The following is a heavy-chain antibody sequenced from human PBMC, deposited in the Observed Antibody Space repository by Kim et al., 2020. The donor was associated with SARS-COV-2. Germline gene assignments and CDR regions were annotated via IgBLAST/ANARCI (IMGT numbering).Heavy chain of an antibody. D-gene: IGHD6-19*01. CDR3: ARDHPQRTPAVAGTFDY. J-gene: IGHJ4*02. Sequence: EKDRFTISRDNSKNTLYLQMNSLRAEDTAVYYCARDHPQRTPAVAGTFDYWGQGTLVTVSS. V-gene: IGHV3-30*01.